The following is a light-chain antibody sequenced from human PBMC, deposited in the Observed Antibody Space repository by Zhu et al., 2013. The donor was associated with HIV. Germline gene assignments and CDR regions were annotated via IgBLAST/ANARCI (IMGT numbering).Light chain of an antibody. V-gene: IGKV1D-13*01. J-gene: IGKJ1*01. Sequence: AIQLTQSPSSLSVSVGDRVTVTCRASQGISSALAWYQQKPGKAPKLLIYDASNLGGGVPSRFSGSGSGTIFTLTISNLQPEDFATYYCLQFDNYPWTFGQGTKVEIK. CDR2: DAS. CDR1: QGISSA. CDR3: LQFDNYPWT.